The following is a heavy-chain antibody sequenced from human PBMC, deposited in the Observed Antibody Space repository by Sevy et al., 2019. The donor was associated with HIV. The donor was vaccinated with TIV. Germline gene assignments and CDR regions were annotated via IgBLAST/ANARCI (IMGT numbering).Heavy chain of an antibody. Sequence: GGSLRLSCAASGFTFSDYYMSWIRQAPGKGLEWVSYISSSGSTIYYADSVKGRFTISRDNAKNSLYLQMNSLRAEDTAVYYCARELVRADSYGKGAFDYWGQGTLVTVSS. CDR1: GFTFSDYY. J-gene: IGHJ4*02. CDR2: ISSSGSTI. D-gene: IGHD5-18*01. V-gene: IGHV3-11*01. CDR3: ARELVRADSYGKGAFDY.